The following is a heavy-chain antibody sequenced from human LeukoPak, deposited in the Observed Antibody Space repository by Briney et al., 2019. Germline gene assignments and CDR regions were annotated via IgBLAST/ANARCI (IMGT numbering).Heavy chain of an antibody. Sequence: GGSLRLSCAASGFTFSSYWMSWVRQAPGKGLEWVANIKQDGSEKYYVDSVKGRFTISRDNAKNSLYLQMNSLRAEDTAVYYCARATGCIAAAGADYYYYYMDVWGKGTTVTVSS. CDR2: IKQDGSEK. D-gene: IGHD6-13*01. V-gene: IGHV3-7*01. CDR3: ARATGCIAAAGADYYYYYMDV. J-gene: IGHJ6*03. CDR1: GFTFSSYW.